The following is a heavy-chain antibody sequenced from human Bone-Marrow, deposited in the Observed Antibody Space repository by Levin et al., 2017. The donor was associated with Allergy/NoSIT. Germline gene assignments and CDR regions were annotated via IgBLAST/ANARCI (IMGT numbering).Heavy chain of an antibody. Sequence: AGGSLRLSCAVSGFTVCNNYMSWVRQAPGAGLEWVSLIYSVGTTYYADSVKGRFTISRDNSRNTLYLQMNSLRAEDTAVYYCTGGPSGVRGWGQGTLVTVSS. J-gene: IGHJ4*02. V-gene: IGHV3-53*01. CDR1: GFTVCNNY. CDR3: TGGPSGVRG. CDR2: IYSVGTT. D-gene: IGHD3-16*01.